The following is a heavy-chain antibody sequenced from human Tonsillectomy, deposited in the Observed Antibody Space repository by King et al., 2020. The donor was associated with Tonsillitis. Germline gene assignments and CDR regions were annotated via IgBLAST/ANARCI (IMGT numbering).Heavy chain of an antibody. J-gene: IGHJ6*03. D-gene: IGHD6-19*01. CDR3: ARWAIAVAGTGKGYYYYYMDV. Sequence: QLQESGPGLVKPSQTLSLTCTVSGGSISSGSYYWRWIRQPAGKGLEWIGRIYTSGSTNYNPSLKSRVTISVDTSKNQFSLKLSSVTAADTAVYYCARWAIAVAGTGKGYYYYYMDVWGKGTTVTVSS. V-gene: IGHV4-61*02. CDR1: GGSISSGSYY. CDR2: IYTSGST.